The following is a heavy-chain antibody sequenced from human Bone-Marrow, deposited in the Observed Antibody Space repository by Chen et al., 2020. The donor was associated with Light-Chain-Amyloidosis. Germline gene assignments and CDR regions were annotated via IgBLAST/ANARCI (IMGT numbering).Heavy chain of an antibody. J-gene: IGHJ6*02. CDR1: GYRFSAYY. Sequence: QVQLVQSGAEVEKPGASVKVSCKASGYRFSAYYMHWVRQAPGQGLEWMGWINPNNGGTSYAQKFQGRVTMTRDTSISTAYMDLSRLRSDDTAVYFCARYPYYYGSGSPLAYYYAMDVWGQGTTVTVFS. CDR2: INPNNGGT. V-gene: IGHV1-2*02. D-gene: IGHD3-10*01. CDR3: ARYPYYYGSGSPLAYYYAMDV.